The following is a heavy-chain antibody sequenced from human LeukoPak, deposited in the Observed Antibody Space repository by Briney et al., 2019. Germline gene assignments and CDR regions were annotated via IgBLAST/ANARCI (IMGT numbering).Heavy chain of an antibody. CDR2: ISTSDRRV. V-gene: IGHV3-11*04. J-gene: IGHJ3*01. Sequence: PGGSLRLSCIGSGFTFSDRSMAWIRQRPGKGLEWPSYISTSDRRVYLADSVKGRFTVSRDDARKSLFLQMNSLRPDDTAVYYCARDRAVGASDSYDLWGPGTMVIVSS. CDR1: GFTFSDRS. D-gene: IGHD4-23*01. CDR3: ARDRAVGASDSYDL.